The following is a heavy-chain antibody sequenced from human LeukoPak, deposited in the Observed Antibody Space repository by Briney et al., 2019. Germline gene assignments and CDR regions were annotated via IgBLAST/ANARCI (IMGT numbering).Heavy chain of an antibody. CDR2: IIPIFGTA. J-gene: IGHJ3*02. Sequence: ASVKVSCKASGGTFSSYAISWVRQAPGQGLEWMGGIIPIFGTANYAQKFQGRVTITADESTSTAYMELSSLRSEDTAVYYCASPRVYLGVAPYNAFDIWGQGTMVTVSS. V-gene: IGHV1-69*13. CDR3: ASPRVYLGVAPYNAFDI. CDR1: GGTFSSYA. D-gene: IGHD3-3*01.